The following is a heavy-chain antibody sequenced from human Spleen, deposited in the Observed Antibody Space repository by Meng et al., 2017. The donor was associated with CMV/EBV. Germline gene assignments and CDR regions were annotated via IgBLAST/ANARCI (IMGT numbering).Heavy chain of an antibody. CDR1: FTFNSYG. CDR2: IWYDGSKR. Sequence: FTFNSYGMHWVRQAPGKGLGWVSVIWYDGSKRYYADSVKGRFTISRDDSKNTLSLQMNSLTAEDTAVYYCAKGGYCSSTSCFDIDYWGQGTLVTVSS. CDR3: AKGGYCSSTSCFDIDY. J-gene: IGHJ4*02. V-gene: IGHV3-33*06. D-gene: IGHD2-2*01.